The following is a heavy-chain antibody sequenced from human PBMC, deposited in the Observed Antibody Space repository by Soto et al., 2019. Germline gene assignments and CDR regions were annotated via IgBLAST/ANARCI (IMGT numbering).Heavy chain of an antibody. Sequence: ASVKVSCKASGYTFTGYYMHWVRQAPGQGLGWMGWINPNSGGTNYAQKFQGWVTMTRDTSISTAYMELSRLRSDDTAVYYCARALTYYYDSSGYYFDYWGQGTLVTVSS. CDR3: ARALTYYYDSSGYYFDY. CDR2: INPNSGGT. D-gene: IGHD3-22*01. J-gene: IGHJ4*02. V-gene: IGHV1-2*04. CDR1: GYTFTGYY.